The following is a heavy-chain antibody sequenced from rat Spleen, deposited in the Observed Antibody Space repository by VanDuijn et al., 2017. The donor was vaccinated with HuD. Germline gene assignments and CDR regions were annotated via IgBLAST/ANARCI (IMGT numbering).Heavy chain of an antibody. CDR2: INYDGSST. V-gene: IGHV5-29*01. CDR3: ARHDSGYNVMDA. D-gene: IGHD4-3*01. Sequence: EVQLVESDGGLVQPGRSLKLSCAASGFTFSDYYMAWVRQTPTKGLGWVATINYDGSSTYYRDSVKGRFTISRDNAKSTLYLQMDSLRSEDTATYYCARHDSGYNVMDAWGQGASVTVSS. J-gene: IGHJ4*01. CDR1: GFTFSDYY.